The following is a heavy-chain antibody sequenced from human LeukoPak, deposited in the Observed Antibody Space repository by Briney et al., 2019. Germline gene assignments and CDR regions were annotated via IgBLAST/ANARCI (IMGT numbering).Heavy chain of an antibody. D-gene: IGHD3-22*01. V-gene: IGHV3-48*03. CDR1: GFTFSSYE. CDR3: ARDNYYDSSGDGNPLDY. Sequence: GALGLSCTASGFTFSSYEMNWVRQAPGKGLEWVSYISSSGSTIYYADSVKGRFTISRDNAKNSLYLQMNSLRAEDTAVYYCARDNYYDSSGDGNPLDYWGQGTLVTVSS. J-gene: IGHJ4*02. CDR2: ISSSGSTI.